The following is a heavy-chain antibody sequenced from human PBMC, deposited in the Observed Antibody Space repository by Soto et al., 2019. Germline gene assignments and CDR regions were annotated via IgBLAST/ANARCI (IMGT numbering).Heavy chain of an antibody. V-gene: IGHV3-53*01. CDR3: ATLPGGGGY. CDR2: IYSGGYT. CDR1: GFTVSNNY. D-gene: IGHD3-10*01. J-gene: IGHJ4*02. Sequence: EVQLVESGGGLIQPGGSLRLSCAVSGFTVSNNYMSWVRQAPGKGLEGVSVIYSGGYTAYGDSVKGRFTISRDNSKNTLYLKMICLGAGEAAVFYFATLPGGGGYWGQGTLVTVSS.